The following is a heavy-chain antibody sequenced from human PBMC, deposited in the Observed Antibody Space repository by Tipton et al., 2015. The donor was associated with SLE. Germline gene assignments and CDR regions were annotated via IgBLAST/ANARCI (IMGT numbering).Heavy chain of an antibody. CDR2: INHSGST. CDR1: GGSFSNYY. V-gene: IGHV4-34*01. D-gene: IGHD1-26*01. J-gene: IGHJ4*02. Sequence: LRLSCRVYGGSFSNYYWSWIRQSPGKGLEWIGEINHSGSTNHNPFLKSRVIISVDTSKNQFSLKVNSVTAADTAVYYCATSGSLYPFEYWGQGTLVTVSS. CDR3: ATSGSLYPFEY.